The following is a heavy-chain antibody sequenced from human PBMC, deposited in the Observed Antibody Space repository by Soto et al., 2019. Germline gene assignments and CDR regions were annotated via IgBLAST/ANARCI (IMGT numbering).Heavy chain of an antibody. V-gene: IGHV4-59*01. CDR3: ARVEHFWSGYVFYHYYMDV. J-gene: IGHJ6*03. Sequence: PSETLSLTCTVSGGSISSYYWSWIRQPPGKGLEWIGYIYYSGSTNYNPSLESRVTISVDTSKNQFSLKLSSVTAADTAVYYCARVEHFWSGYVFYHYYMDVWGKGTTVTVSS. CDR1: GGSISSYY. CDR2: IYYSGST. D-gene: IGHD3-3*02.